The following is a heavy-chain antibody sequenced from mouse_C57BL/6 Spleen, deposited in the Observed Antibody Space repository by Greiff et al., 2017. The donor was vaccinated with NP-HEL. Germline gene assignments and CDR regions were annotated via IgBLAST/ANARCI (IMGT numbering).Heavy chain of an antibody. Sequence: VKLQESGAELVRPGTSVKLSCKASGYTFTSYWMHWVKQRPGQGLEWIGVIDPSDSYTNYNQKFKGKATLTVDTSSSTAYMQLSSLTSEDSAVYYCARSEGTTVVVPFDYWGQGTTLTVSS. CDR3: ARSEGTTVVVPFDY. CDR2: IDPSDSYT. D-gene: IGHD1-1*01. CDR1: GYTFTSYW. J-gene: IGHJ2*01. V-gene: IGHV1-59*01.